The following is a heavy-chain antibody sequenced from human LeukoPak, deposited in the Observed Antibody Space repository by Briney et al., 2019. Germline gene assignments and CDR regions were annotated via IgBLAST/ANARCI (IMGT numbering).Heavy chain of an antibody. J-gene: IGHJ4*02. CDR1: GFTFSSYA. V-gene: IGHV3-23*01. Sequence: GGSLRLSCAASGFTFSSYAMSWVRQAPGKGLEWVSAISGSGGSTYYADSVKGRFTISRDNSKNTLYLQMNSLRAEDTAVYYCATKPINHDYVWGSYRWIFDYWGQGTLVTVSS. CDR2: ISGSGGST. D-gene: IGHD3-16*02. CDR3: ATKPINHDYVWGSYRWIFDY.